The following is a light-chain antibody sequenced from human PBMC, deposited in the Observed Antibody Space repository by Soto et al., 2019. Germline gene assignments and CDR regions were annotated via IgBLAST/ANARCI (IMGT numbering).Light chain of an antibody. J-gene: IGKJ5*01. CDR3: RQYDNVPPIT. Sequence: DIQMTQSPSSLSASVGDRVTITCQASQDINNYLNWYQQRPGKAPKLLIYDASNLETGVPSRFXGSGSGTDFTFTISSLQPEDIATYYCRQYDNVPPITFGQGTRLEIK. CDR2: DAS. V-gene: IGKV1-33*01. CDR1: QDINNY.